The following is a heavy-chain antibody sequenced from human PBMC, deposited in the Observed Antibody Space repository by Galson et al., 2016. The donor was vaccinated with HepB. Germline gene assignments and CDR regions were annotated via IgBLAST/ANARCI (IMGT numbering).Heavy chain of an antibody. CDR1: GFSLSTSGMC. CDR3: ARSSPYYYGSGSPFDP. CDR2: IYWDDDK. Sequence: PALVKPTQTLTLTCTFSGFSLSTSGMCVSWIRQPPGKALEWLAFIYWDDDKYYSTSLKTRLTISKDTSNNQVVLTMTNMDPADTATYYCARSSPYYYGSGSPFDPWGQGTLVTVSS. D-gene: IGHD3-10*01. V-gene: IGHV2-70*01. J-gene: IGHJ5*02.